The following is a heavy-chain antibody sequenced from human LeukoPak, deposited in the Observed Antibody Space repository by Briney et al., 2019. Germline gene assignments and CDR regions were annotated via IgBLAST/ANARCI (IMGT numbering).Heavy chain of an antibody. CDR1: GYTFTGYY. D-gene: IGHD2-2*01. Sequence: ASVKVSCKASGYTFTGYYIHWVRQAPGQGLEWMGWINPHSGGTNYAQKFQGGVTMTRDTPITTAYMELSSLRSDDTAVYYCARDVGEYCSSTNCYASHYWGQGTLVTVSS. CDR2: INPHSGGT. CDR3: ARDVGEYCSSTNCYASHY. V-gene: IGHV1-2*02. J-gene: IGHJ4*02.